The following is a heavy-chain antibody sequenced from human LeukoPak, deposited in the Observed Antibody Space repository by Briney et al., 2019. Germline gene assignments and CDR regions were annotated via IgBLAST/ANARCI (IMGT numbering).Heavy chain of an antibody. V-gene: IGHV1-2*06. J-gene: IGHJ3*02. CDR1: GYTFTGYY. Sequence: ASVKVSCRASGYTFTGYYMHWVRQAPGQGLEWMGRINPNSGGTNYAQKFQGRVTMTRDTSISTAYMELSRLRSDDTAVYYCARAMAAPDAFDIWGQGTMVTVSS. CDR3: ARAMAAPDAFDI. CDR2: INPNSGGT. D-gene: IGHD2-8*01.